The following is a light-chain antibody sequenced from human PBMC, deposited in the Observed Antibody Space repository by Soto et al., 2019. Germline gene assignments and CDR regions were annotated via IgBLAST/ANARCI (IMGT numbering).Light chain of an antibody. CDR2: VAS. Sequence: EIVLTQSPGTLSLSPGERATLSCRASQSISANYLAWYQQKPGQAPRLLISVASNRATGIPNRFSGSGSGTNFTLTISRLEPEDFAVYYCHQYGASPLTFGGGTKVEIK. CDR3: HQYGASPLT. J-gene: IGKJ4*01. V-gene: IGKV3-20*01. CDR1: QSISANY.